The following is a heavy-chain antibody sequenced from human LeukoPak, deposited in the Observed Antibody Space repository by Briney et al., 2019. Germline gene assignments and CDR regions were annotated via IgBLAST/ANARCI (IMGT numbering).Heavy chain of an antibody. CDR2: IDWDDDK. V-gene: IGHV2-70*11. D-gene: IGHD4-11*01. J-gene: IGHJ4*02. Sequence: SGPTLVNPTQTLTLTCTFSGFSLSTSGMCVSWIRQPPGKALERLARIDWDDDKYYSTSLKTRLTISKDTSKSQVVLTMTNMDPVDTATYYCARFHFSDYTKYFDSWGQGTLVTVSS. CDR1: GFSLSTSGMC. CDR3: ARFHFSDYTKYFDS.